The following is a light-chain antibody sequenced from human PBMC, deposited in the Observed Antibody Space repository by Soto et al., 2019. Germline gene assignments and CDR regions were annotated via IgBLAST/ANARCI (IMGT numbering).Light chain of an antibody. CDR2: DVY. J-gene: IGLJ2*01. V-gene: IGLV2-11*01. Sequence: QSVLTQPRSVSGSPGQSVTISCTGTISDVGDYDYVSWYQQHPGKAPKLIIYDVYKRSSGVPDRFSGSKSGNKASLTISGLQAEDEADYYCCSYAGSSTSVIFGAGTKVTVL. CDR1: ISDVGDYDY. CDR3: CSYAGSSTSVI.